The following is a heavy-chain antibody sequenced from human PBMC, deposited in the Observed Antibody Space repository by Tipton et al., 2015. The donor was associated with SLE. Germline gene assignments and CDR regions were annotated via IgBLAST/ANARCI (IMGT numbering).Heavy chain of an antibody. J-gene: IGHJ3*02. V-gene: IGHV4-30-2*01. CDR3: VRGEADVFHI. CDR2: IFRSGNA. CDR1: GDSINSGDYS. Sequence: LSLTCAVSGDSINSGDYSWSWIRQPPGKGLEWIGYIFRSGNAYYNPPLNSRVTISLDMSRNQFSLRLKSVTAADTALYYCVRGEADVFHIWGQGAVVSVSS.